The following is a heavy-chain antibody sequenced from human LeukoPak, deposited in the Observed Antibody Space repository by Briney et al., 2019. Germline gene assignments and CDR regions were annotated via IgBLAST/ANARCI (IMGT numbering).Heavy chain of an antibody. CDR3: ARDLHCSSTSCYVGWYYYYGMDV. D-gene: IGHD2-2*01. V-gene: IGHV3-21*01. CDR1: GFTFSSYS. Sequence: KPGGSLRLSCAASGFTFSSYSMNWVRQAPGKGLEWVSSISSSSSYIYYADSVKGRFTISRDNAKNSLYLQMNSLRAEDTAVYYCARDLHCSSTSCYVGWYYYYGMDVWGQGTTVTVSS. J-gene: IGHJ6*02. CDR2: ISSSSSYI.